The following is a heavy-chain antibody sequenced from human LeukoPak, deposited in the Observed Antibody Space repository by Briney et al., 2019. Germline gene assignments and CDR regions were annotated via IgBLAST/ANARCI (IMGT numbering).Heavy chain of an antibody. CDR1: GFTVSSNY. J-gene: IGHJ4*02. Sequence: AGGSLRLSCAASGFTVSSNYMSWVRQAPGKGLEWVSVIYSGGSTYYADSVKGRFTISRDYSKNTLYLQMNSLRAEDTAVYYCARSPPYSSSWYGDFDYWGQGTLVTVSS. V-gene: IGHV3-53*01. D-gene: IGHD6-13*01. CDR3: ARSPPYSSSWYGDFDY. CDR2: IYSGGST.